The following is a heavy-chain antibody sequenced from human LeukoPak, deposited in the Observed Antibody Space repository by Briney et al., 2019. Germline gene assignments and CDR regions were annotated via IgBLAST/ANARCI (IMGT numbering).Heavy chain of an antibody. D-gene: IGHD3-3*01. V-gene: IGHV3-23*01. CDR2: ISGSGGST. CDR3: AKMNDFWSAPGYMDV. J-gene: IGHJ6*03. Sequence: PGGSLRLSCAASGFTFSSYAMSWVRQAPGKGLEWVSAISGSGGSTYYADSVKGRFTISRDNSKNTLYLQMNSLRAEDTAVYYCAKMNDFWSAPGYMDVWGKGTTVTVSS. CDR1: GFTFSSYA.